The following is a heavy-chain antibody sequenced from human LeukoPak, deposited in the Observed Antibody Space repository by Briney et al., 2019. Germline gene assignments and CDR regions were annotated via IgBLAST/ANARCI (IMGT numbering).Heavy chain of an antibody. V-gene: IGHV3-23*01. J-gene: IGHJ6*02. CDR2: ISDSGAST. Sequence: GESLRLSCAASGFTFSKFAMSWVRQAPGKGLEWVSTISDSGASTYFADYVKGRFTISRDNSKSTLFLHMDSLRAEDTAMYYCAKVPYSDYGSGRAPFMDVWGQGTTVAVSS. CDR1: GFTFSKFA. D-gene: IGHD3-10*01. CDR3: AKVPYSDYGSGRAPFMDV.